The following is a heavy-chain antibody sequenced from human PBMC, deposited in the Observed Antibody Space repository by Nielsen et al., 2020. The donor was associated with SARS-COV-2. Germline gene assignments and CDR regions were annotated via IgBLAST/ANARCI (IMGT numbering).Heavy chain of an antibody. CDR3: VRDGPVTVTTYVWENAFDY. J-gene: IGHJ4*02. CDR1: GFTFSSFA. D-gene: IGHD4-11*01. CDR2: IQQDGSEK. Sequence: GESLKISCAASGFTFSSFAMSWVRQAPGKGLEWLANIQQDGSEKNYVDSVKGRFTISRDNAKNSLYLQMNSLRAEDTAVYYCVRDGPVTVTTYVWENAFDYWGQGTLVTVSS. V-gene: IGHV3-7*01.